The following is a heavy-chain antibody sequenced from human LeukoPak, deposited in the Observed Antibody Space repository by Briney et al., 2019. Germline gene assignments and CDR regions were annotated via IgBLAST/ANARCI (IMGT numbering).Heavy chain of an antibody. J-gene: IGHJ4*02. CDR3: ARGQLRLSN. CDR2: INHSGST. Sequence: PSETLSLTCAVYGGSFNGYYWTWIRQPPGKGLEWIGEINHSGSTDYNPTLKSRVTISVDTSKNQFSLKLNSVTAADTAVYYCARGQLRLSNWGQGSLVIVSS. CDR1: GGSFNGYY. D-gene: IGHD6-25*01. V-gene: IGHV4-34*01.